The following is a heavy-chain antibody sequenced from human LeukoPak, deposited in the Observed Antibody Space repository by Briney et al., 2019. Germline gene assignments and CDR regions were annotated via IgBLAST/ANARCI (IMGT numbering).Heavy chain of an antibody. CDR1: GFTFSSYE. Sequence: GGSLRLSCAASGFTFSSYEMNWVRQAPGKGLEWVSVIYSGGSTYYADSVQGRFTISRDNSKNTLYLQMNSLRAEDTAVYYCASTYRAVDYWGQGTLVTVSS. V-gene: IGHV3-66*02. J-gene: IGHJ4*02. CDR2: IYSGGST. CDR3: ASTYRAVDY. D-gene: IGHD2-21*01.